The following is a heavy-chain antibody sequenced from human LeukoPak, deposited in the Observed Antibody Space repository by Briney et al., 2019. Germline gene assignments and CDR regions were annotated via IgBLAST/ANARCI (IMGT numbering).Heavy chain of an antibody. Sequence: GGSLRLSCAASGFTFSDYYMSWIRQAPGKGLGWVSYISSSSSYTNYADSVKGRFTISRDNAKNSLYLQMNSLRAEGTAVYYCASRWGDAFDIWGQGTMVTVSS. CDR2: ISSSSSYT. V-gene: IGHV3-11*06. D-gene: IGHD3-16*01. CDR3: ASRWGDAFDI. CDR1: GFTFSDYY. J-gene: IGHJ3*02.